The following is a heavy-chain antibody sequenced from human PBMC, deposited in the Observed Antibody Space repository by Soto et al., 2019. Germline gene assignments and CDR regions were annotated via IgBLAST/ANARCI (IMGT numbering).Heavy chain of an antibody. CDR3: ATRGCGYYPFYFDN. J-gene: IGHJ4*02. CDR2: IHRSGST. D-gene: IGHD3-22*01. CDR1: GGSFSDSY. V-gene: IGHV4-34*01. Sequence: QVKLQQWGAGLLKPSETLSLTCAVYGGSFSDSYWSWIRQPPGDGLTWIGEIHRSGSTRYSPSLQSRVTIALDTSKNQFSLKLNSVTAADTALYYCATRGCGYYPFYFDNWGRGTLVTVSS.